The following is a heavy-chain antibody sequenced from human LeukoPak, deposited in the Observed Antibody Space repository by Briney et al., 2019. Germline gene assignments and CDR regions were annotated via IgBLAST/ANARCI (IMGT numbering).Heavy chain of an antibody. CDR3: ARARVEMATIEFDY. D-gene: IGHD5-24*01. Sequence: PSETLSLTCTVSGGSISSGGYYWSWIRQHPGKGLEWIGYIYYSGSTYYNPSLKSRVTISVDTSKNQFSLKLSSVTAADTAVYYCARARVEMATIEFDYWGQGTLVTVSS. V-gene: IGHV4-30-4*08. J-gene: IGHJ4*02. CDR1: GGSISSGGYY. CDR2: IYYSGST.